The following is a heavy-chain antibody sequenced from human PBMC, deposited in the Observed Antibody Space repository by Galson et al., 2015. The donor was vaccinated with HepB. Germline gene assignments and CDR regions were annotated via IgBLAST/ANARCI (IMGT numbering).Heavy chain of an antibody. J-gene: IGHJ3*02. CDR2: ISSSSSYI. D-gene: IGHD2-21*01. CDR1: GFTFSSYS. CDR3: ARISRGGERKNAFDI. Sequence: SLRLSCAASGFTFSSYSMNWVRQAPGKGLEWVSSISSSSSYIYYADSVKGRFTISRDNAKNSLYLQMNSLRAEDTAVYYCARISRGGERKNAFDIWGQGTMVTVSS. V-gene: IGHV3-21*01.